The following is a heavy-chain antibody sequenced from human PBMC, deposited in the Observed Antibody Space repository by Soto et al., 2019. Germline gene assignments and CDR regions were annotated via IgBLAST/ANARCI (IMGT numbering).Heavy chain of an antibody. D-gene: IGHD1-1*01. CDR2: INESGST. CDR1: GQSFSGHS. V-gene: IGHV4-34*01. Sequence: QVQLQQWGAGLVKPSETLSLSCAVYGQSFSGHSWAWIRQPPGKGLEWIGEINESGSTYYNPSLKSLVTISTDPSKNQFSLKLSSVSAADTAAYFCARGSGIVALPGELEDVKYDYWGQGTLVNVSS. CDR3: ARGSGIVALPGELEDVKYDY. J-gene: IGHJ4*02.